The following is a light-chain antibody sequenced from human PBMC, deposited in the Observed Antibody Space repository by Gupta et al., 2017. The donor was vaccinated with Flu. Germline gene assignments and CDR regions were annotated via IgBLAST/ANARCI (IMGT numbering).Light chain of an antibody. CDR1: QLLGPS. Sequence: GEQATLSCRDSQLLGPSLAWYLQTTADPPRLLVFAHSTRATGISARFSGSGPGKYFNLPICSLEPEDFAVYYCQHRSHWSWTFGQGTTV. CDR3: QHRSHWSWT. V-gene: IGKV3D-11*01. J-gene: IGKJ1*01. CDR2: AHS.